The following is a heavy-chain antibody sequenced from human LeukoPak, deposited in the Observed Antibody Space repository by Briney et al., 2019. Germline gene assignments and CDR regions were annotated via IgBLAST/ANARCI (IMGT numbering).Heavy chain of an antibody. J-gene: IGHJ6*02. CDR3: ARDWMRWSVATTPNYYYYYGMDV. V-gene: IGHV3-30*04. CDR1: GFTFSSYA. CDR2: ISYDGSNK. D-gene: IGHD5-12*01. Sequence: GRSLRLSCAASGFTFSSYAMHWVRQAPGKGLEWVAVISYDGSNKYSADSVKGRFTISRDNSKNTLYLQMNSLRAEDTAVYYCARDWMRWSVATTPNYYYYYGMDVWGQGTTVTVSS.